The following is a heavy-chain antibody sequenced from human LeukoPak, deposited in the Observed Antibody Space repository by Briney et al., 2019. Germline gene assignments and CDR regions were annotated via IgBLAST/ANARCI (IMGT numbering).Heavy chain of an antibody. D-gene: IGHD6-13*01. V-gene: IGHV3-49*04. Sequence: PGGSLRLSCAASGFTVDSNYMNWVRQAPGKGLEWVGFIRSKAYGGTTEYAASVKGRFTISRDDSKSIAHLQMNSLKTEDTAVYYCSRGRAEYYYYYGMDVWGKGTTVTVSS. CDR1: GFTVDSNY. CDR3: SRGRAEYYYYYGMDV. CDR2: IRSKAYGGTT. J-gene: IGHJ6*04.